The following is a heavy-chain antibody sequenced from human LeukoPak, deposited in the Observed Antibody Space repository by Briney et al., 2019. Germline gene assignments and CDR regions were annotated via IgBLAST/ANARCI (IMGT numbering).Heavy chain of an antibody. D-gene: IGHD3-22*01. CDR3: ARAPGYYDSSGVNWFDP. V-gene: IGHV4-34*01. CDR1: GFTFSSYG. CDR2: INHSGST. J-gene: IGHJ5*02. Sequence: GSLRLSCAASGFTFSSYGMHWIRQPPGKGLEWIGEINHSGSTNYNPSLKSRVTISVDTSKNQFSLKLSSVTAADTAVYYCARAPGYYDSSGVNWFDPWGQGTLVTVSS.